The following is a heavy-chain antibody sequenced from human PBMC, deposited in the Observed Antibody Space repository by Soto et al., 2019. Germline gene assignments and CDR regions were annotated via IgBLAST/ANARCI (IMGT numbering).Heavy chain of an antibody. CDR1: GFTFSSYG. CDR2: IWYDGSNK. J-gene: IGHJ4*02. D-gene: IGHD1-1*01. V-gene: IGHV3-33*01. Sequence: QVQLVESGGGVVQSGRSLRLSCAASGFTFSSYGMHWVRQAPGKGLEWVAVIWYDGSNKYYADSVKGRFTVSGDNSKNTLYLQMTSLRAEDTAVYYCATNGGFGTGTTDYWGQGTLVTVSS. CDR3: ATNGGFGTGTTDY.